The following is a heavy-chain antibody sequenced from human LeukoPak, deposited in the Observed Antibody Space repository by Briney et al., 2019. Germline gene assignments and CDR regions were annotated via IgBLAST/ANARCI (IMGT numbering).Heavy chain of an antibody. D-gene: IGHD3-22*01. Sequence: GGSLRLSCAASGFTFSSYGMHWVRQAPGKGLEWVAFIRYDGSNKYYADSVKGRFTISRDNSKNTLYLQMNSLRAEDTAVYYCAKDPGAYYYDSSGYPDHWGQGTLVTVSS. CDR2: IRYDGSNK. CDR1: GFTFSSYG. J-gene: IGHJ4*02. CDR3: AKDPGAYYYDSSGYPDH. V-gene: IGHV3-30*02.